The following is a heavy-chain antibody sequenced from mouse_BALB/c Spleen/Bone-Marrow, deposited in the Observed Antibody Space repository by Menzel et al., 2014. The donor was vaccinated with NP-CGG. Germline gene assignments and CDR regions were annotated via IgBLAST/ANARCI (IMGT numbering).Heavy chain of an antibody. CDR2: ISSGSSTI. V-gene: IGHV5-17*02. CDR1: GFTFSSFG. Sequence: EVKLMESGGGLVQPGGSRKLSCAASGFTFSSFGMHWVRQAPERGLEWVANISSGSSTIYYADTVKGRFTTSRDNPKNTLFLQMTSLRSEDTAMYYCASVSAWFAYWGQGTLVPVSA. J-gene: IGHJ3*01. CDR3: ASVSAWFAY. D-gene: IGHD3-1*01.